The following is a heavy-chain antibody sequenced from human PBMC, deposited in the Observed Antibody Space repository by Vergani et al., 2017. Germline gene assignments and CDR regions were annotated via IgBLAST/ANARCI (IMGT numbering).Heavy chain of an antibody. J-gene: IGHJ1*01. CDR1: LFTFSSYL. Sequence: EVQLVESGGGLVQPGGSLRLSFSSSLFTFSSYLINWVRQSPGKVLEWFGRIKSKTEGGTTDYAAPVKGRFTISRDDSKNTLYLQMNSLKTEDTAVYYCTTEIVVVIEYFQHWGQGTLVTVSS. CDR3: TTEIVVVIEYFQH. V-gene: IGHV3-15*07. CDR2: IKSKTEGGTT. D-gene: IGHD3-22*01.